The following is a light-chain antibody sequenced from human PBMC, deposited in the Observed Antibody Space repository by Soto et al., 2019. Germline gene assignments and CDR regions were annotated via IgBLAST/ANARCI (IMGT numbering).Light chain of an antibody. J-gene: IGLJ1*01. CDR1: SSDIGYYNY. Sequence: QSALTQPASVSESPGQSITISCTGTSSDIGYYNYVSWYQHQPGNAPKLMIYEVRNRPSGVSDRFSGSKSGNTASLTISGLQAEDEGTYYCTSYTGSGTLEAFGTGTKVTVL. CDR2: EVR. V-gene: IGLV2-14*01. CDR3: TSYTGSGTLEA.